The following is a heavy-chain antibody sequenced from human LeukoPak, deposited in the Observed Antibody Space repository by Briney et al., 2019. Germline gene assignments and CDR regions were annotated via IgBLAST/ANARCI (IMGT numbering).Heavy chain of an antibody. CDR2: IKQDGSEI. J-gene: IGHJ6*03. CDR3: AQWHMYYYYMDV. Sequence: PGGSLRLSCAASGFTFSSYYMNWVRQAPGKGLEWVANIKQDGSEIYYVDSVKGRFTISRDNAKNSLYLQMNSLRAEDTAVYYCAQWHMYYYYMDVWGKGTTVTVSS. V-gene: IGHV3-7*01. CDR1: GFTFSSYY. D-gene: IGHD6-19*01.